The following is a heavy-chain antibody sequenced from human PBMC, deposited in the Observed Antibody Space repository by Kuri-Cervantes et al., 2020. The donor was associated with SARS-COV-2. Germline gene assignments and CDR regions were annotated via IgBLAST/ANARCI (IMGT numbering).Heavy chain of an antibody. V-gene: IGHV3-48*01. J-gene: IGHJ6*02. D-gene: IGHD6-19*01. CDR3: ARDVEQWLVRSFWYYGMDV. Sequence: GESLKISCAASGFTFSNYGMNWVRQAPGKGLEWLSYISNNDYTIYYADSVKGRFTISRDNSKNTLYLQMNSLRAEDTAVYYCARDVEQWLVRSFWYYGMDVWGQGTTVTVSS. CDR2: ISNNDYTI. CDR1: GFTFSNYG.